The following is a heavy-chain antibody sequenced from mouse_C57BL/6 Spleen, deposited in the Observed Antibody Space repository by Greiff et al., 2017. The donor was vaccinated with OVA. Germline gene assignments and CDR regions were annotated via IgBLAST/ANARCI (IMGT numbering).Heavy chain of an antibody. V-gene: IGHV1-63*01. J-gene: IGHJ2*01. D-gene: IGHD2-2*01. Sequence: VKVVESGAELVRPGTSVKMSCKASGYTFTNYWIGWAKQRPGHGLEWIGDIYPGGGYTNYNEKFKGNATLTADKSSSTAYMQFSSLTSEDSAIYYCARGYTPYYFDYWGQGTTLTVSS. CDR3: ARGYTPYYFDY. CDR1: GYTFTNYW. CDR2: IYPGGGYT.